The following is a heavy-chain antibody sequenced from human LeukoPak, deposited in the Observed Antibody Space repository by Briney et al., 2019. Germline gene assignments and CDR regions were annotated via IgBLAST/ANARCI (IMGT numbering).Heavy chain of an antibody. CDR2: IYYSGST. V-gene: IGHV4-61*01. CDR3: ARGDALSSGYYYARAFDI. D-gene: IGHD3-22*01. CDR1: GGSVSSGSYY. J-gene: IGHJ3*02. Sequence: PSQTLSLTCAVSGGSVSSGSYYWSWIRQPPGKGLEWIGYIYYSGSTNYNPSLKSRVTISVDMSKNQFSLKLSSVTAADTAVYYCARGDALSSGYYYARAFDIWGQGTMVTVSS.